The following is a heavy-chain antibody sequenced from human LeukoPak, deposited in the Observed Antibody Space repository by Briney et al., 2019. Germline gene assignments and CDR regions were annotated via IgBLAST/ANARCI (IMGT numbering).Heavy chain of an antibody. CDR1: GFTFSSYS. CDR3: AKDYGDRYYFDC. CDR2: ISSSSSYI. Sequence: GGSLRLSCAASGFTFSSYSMNWVRQAPGKGLEWVSSISSSSSYIYYADSVKGRFTISRDNAKNSLYLQMNSLRAEDTAVYYCAKDYGDRYYFDCWGQGTLVTVSS. J-gene: IGHJ4*02. D-gene: IGHD4-17*01. V-gene: IGHV3-21*01.